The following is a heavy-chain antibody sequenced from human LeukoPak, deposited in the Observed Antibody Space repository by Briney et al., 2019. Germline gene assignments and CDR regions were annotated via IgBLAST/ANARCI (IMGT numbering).Heavy chain of an antibody. CDR2: INPNTGGT. CDR1: GYTFTGYF. J-gene: IGHJ6*03. D-gene: IGHD7-27*01. V-gene: IGHV1-2*02. Sequence: GASVKVSCKASGYTFTGYFVHWVRQAPGQGLQWMGWINPNTGGTNYAQKFQGRVTMTRDTSISTASMELTNLRSDDTALYYCARAGTESKWGLPRADYYYMDVWGKGTTVTVSS. CDR3: ARAGTESKWGLPRADYYYMDV.